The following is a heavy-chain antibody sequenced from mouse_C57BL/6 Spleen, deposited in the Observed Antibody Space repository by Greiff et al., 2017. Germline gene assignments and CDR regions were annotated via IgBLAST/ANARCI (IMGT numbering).Heavy chain of an antibody. Sequence: EVKVVESGGGLVKPGGSLKLSCAASGFTFSDYGMHWVRQAPEKGLEWVAYISSGSSTIYYADKVKGQFTISRDNATNTLFLQLTRLRSEDAAMYVCEWATTVVATDAMDYWGQGATVTVSS. CDR3: EWATTVVATDAMDY. V-gene: IGHV5-17*01. CDR2: ISSGSSTI. D-gene: IGHD1-1*01. CDR1: GFTFSDYG. J-gene: IGHJ4*01.